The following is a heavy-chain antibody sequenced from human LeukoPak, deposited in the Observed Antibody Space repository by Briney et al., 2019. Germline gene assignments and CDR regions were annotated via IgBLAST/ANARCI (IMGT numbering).Heavy chain of an antibody. CDR2: ILYDGSNK. CDR3: AKNGGRDGYNFPY. J-gene: IGHJ4*02. Sequence: GSLRLSCATSGFTFSNFGMHWVRQAPGKGLEWVAFILYDGSNKYYADSVKGRFTISRDNSKNTLYLQMNSLRAEDTAVYYCAKNGGRDGYNFPYWGQGTLVTVSS. D-gene: IGHD5-24*01. CDR1: GFTFSNFG. V-gene: IGHV3-30*02.